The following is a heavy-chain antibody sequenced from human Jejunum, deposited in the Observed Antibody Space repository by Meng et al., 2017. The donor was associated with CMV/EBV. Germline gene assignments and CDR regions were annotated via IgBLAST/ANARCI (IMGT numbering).Heavy chain of an antibody. CDR3: ARLGDNFWSGPDAFDI. J-gene: IGHJ3*02. CDR2: IRGDGGEK. CDR1: FTFGGIG. V-gene: IGHV3-7*01. D-gene: IGHD3-3*01. Sequence: FTFGGIGMSWVRQAPGKGREWVGKIRGDGGEKYYVDCVKGRFTISRDNAENSLFLQMNSLRAEDTAVYYCARLGDNFWSGPDAFDIWGQGTMVTVSS.